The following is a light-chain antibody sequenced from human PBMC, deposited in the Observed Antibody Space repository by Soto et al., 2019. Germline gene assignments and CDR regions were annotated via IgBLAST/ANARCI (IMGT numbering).Light chain of an antibody. J-gene: IGKJ1*01. CDR2: GAS. V-gene: IGKV3-15*01. CDR1: QSVSSN. Sequence: EIVMTQSPATLSVSPGERVTLSCRASQSVSSNLAWYQQKPGQAPRLLIFGASTRATGIPARFSGSGSGTEFTLTISSLQSEDFVVYYCQHYNNWPPWTFGQGTKVEIK. CDR3: QHYNNWPPWT.